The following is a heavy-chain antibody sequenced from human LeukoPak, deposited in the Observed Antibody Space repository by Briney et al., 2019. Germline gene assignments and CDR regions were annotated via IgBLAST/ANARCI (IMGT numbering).Heavy chain of an antibody. CDR3: ARRYYDFWSGYYNDY. V-gene: IGHV1-8*01. D-gene: IGHD3-3*01. Sequence: ASVKVSCKASGYTFTSYDINWVRQATGQVLEWMGWMNPNSGNTGYAQKFQGRVTMPRNTSISTAYMELSSLRSEDTAVYYCARRYYDFWSGYYNDYWGQGTLVTVSS. CDR2: MNPNSGNT. CDR1: GYTFTSYD. J-gene: IGHJ4*02.